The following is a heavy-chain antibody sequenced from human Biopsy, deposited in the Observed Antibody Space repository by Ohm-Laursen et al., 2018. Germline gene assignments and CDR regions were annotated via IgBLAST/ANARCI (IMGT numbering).Heavy chain of an antibody. J-gene: IGHJ4*02. CDR2: FAPENGKT. D-gene: IGHD1-1*01. V-gene: IGHV1-24*01. CDR3: AADINVWNVNY. CDR1: GYTLTELS. Sequence: ASVKVSCNVSGYTLTELSMHWVRQAPGRGLEWMGGFAPENGKTIYAQKFQGRVTITEDTSTDTAYMELSSLRSEDTAVYYCAADINVWNVNYWGQGTQVTVSS.